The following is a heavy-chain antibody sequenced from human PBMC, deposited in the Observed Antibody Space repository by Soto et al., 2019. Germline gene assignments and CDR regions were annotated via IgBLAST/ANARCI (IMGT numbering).Heavy chain of an antibody. Sequence: GGSLRLSCAASGFTFSSYGMHWVRQAPGKGLEWVAVISYDGSNKYYADSVKGRFTISRDNSKNTLYLQMNSLRAEDTAVYYCAKDLYDFWSGYFLGAYYFDYWGQGTLVTVSS. CDR2: ISYDGSNK. D-gene: IGHD3-3*01. CDR3: AKDLYDFWSGYFLGAYYFDY. J-gene: IGHJ4*02. CDR1: GFTFSSYG. V-gene: IGHV3-30*18.